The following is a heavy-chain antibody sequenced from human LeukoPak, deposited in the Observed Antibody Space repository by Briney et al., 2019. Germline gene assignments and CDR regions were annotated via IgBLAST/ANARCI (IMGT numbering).Heavy chain of an antibody. J-gene: IGHJ4*02. V-gene: IGHV3-74*01. CDR3: ARGHYGRSSTSNDY. CDR1: GFTFSSYW. CDR2: INSDGSST. Sequence: GGSLRLSCAASGFTFSSYWMHWVRQAPGQGLVWVSRINSDGSSTSYADSVKGRFTISRDNAKNTLYLQMNSLRAEDTAVYYCARGHYGRSSTSNDYWGQGTLVSVSS. D-gene: IGHD2-2*01.